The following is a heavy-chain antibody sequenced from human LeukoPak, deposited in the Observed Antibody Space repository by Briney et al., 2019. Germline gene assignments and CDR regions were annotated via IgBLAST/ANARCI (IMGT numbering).Heavy chain of an antibody. CDR2: ISGST. D-gene: IGHD1-26*01. CDR1: GFTFRSYA. V-gene: IGHV3-23*01. J-gene: IGHJ4*02. Sequence: GGSLRLSCAASGFTFRSYAMSWVRQAPGEGLEWVSAISGSTYYADSVKGRFTISRDNSKNTLYLQVNSLSAEDTAVYYCAKDYSGSYTNFDYWGQGTLVTVSS. CDR3: AKDYSGSYTNFDY.